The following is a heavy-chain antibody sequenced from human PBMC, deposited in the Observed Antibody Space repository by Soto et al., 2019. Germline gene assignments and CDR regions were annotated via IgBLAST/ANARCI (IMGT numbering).Heavy chain of an antibody. V-gene: IGHV6-1*01. D-gene: IGHD6-13*01. Sequence: PFQTLSLTCAISGDSVSSNSAAWNWVRQSPSIGLEWLGSKYYRSKWSNYYAVSVKRRITINPDTSKNQFSLQLNSVTPEDTAVYYCAREGGDSSSWYFDXWGQGTLVTVSX. J-gene: IGHJ4*02. CDR2: KYYRSKWSN. CDR1: GDSVSSNSAA. CDR3: AREGGDSSSWYFDX.